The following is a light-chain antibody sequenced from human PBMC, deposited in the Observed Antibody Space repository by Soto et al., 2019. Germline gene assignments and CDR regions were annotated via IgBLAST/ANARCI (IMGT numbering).Light chain of an antibody. V-gene: IGKV3-20*01. CDR3: QQYISTPWT. Sequence: EIVLTQSPGTLSLFPGERATLSCRASQSVSSNSLAWYQHRPGQAPRLVIYGASSRATDIPDRFSGSGSGSGTAFTLTISRLEPEDFAVYYCQQYISTPWTFGQGTKVEIK. CDR2: GAS. J-gene: IGKJ1*01. CDR1: QSVSSNS.